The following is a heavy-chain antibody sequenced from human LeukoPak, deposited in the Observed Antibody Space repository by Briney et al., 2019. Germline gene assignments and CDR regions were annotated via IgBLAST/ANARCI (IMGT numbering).Heavy chain of an antibody. CDR3: ARVPVIQYYYGMDV. V-gene: IGHV1-2*02. D-gene: IGHD3-16*02. J-gene: IGHJ6*01. CDR1: GYTFTGYY. CDR2: INPNSGGT. Sequence: ASVKVSCKASGYTFTGYYMNWVRQAPGQGLEWMEWINPNSGGTNYAQKFQGRVTMTRDTSISTAYMELSRLRSDDTAVYYCARVPVIQYYYGMDVWGQGNTVTVSS.